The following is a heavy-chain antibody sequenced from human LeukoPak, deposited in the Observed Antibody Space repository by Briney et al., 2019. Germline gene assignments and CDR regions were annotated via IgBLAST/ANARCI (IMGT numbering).Heavy chain of an antibody. CDR2: ISYSGNT. Sequence: ASETLSLTCTVSGVSISSYYWSWIRQPPGKGLEWIGYISYSGNTNSNPSLKSRVTISVDTSKNQFSLKLSSVTAADTAVYYCARGLDYFDSSGYVDYWGQGTLGSVSS. CDR1: GVSISSYY. CDR3: ARGLDYFDSSGYVDY. V-gene: IGHV4-59*01. D-gene: IGHD3-22*01. J-gene: IGHJ4*02.